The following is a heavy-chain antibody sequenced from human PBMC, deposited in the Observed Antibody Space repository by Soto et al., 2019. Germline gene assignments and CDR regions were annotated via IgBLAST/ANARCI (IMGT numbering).Heavy chain of an antibody. CDR2: IIPFFGTT. V-gene: IGHV1-69*01. CDR3: ASEPFEGFDP. CDR1: GDSFGSYA. J-gene: IGHJ5*02. Sequence: QMQLVQSGPEVKKPGSSVKGSYKASGDSFGSYAVSWVRQAPGQGLEWMGAIIPFFGTTNCTQKFKGRVTITANDSTNTAYMELSRLSSDDTAVYYCASEPFEGFDPSGQGTLVT.